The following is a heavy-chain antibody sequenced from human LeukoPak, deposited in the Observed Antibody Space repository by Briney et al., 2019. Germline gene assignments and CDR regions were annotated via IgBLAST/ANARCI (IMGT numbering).Heavy chain of an antibody. CDR1: GGSISSSDYY. CDR3: ARGLTRGYTYGGCFDP. CDR2: IYYSGST. D-gene: IGHD5-12*01. V-gene: IGHV4-39*01. J-gene: IGHJ5*02. Sequence: SETLSLTCTVSGGSISSSDYYWGWIRQPPGKGLEWIASIYYSGSTYYSPSLKSGVTISVDTSKNKFSLKLRSVTATDTAVYYCARGLTRGYTYGGCFDPWGQGTLVTVSS.